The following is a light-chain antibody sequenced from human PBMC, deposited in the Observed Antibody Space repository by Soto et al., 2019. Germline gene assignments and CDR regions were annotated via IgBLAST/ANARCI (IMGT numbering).Light chain of an antibody. J-gene: IGKJ1*01. CDR3: KQTYTAPWT. Sequence: DIQITQSPSSLSASIGDRVTIPCRSSQSITNYLNWYQHKPGKTPKLLIYVASILQSGVPSRFSGSGSGTDFTLTISSLQTEDFATYYCKQTYTAPWTFGQGTKVDIK. CDR2: VAS. CDR1: QSITNY. V-gene: IGKV1-39*01.